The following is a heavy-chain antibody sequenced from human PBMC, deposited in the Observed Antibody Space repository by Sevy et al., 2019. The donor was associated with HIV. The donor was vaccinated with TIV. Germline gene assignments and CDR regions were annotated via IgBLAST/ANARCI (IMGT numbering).Heavy chain of an antibody. D-gene: IGHD3-22*01. CDR3: ARDSPINYYDSSGYYAPFDY. CDR1: GFTFSSYG. CDR2: IWYDGSNK. Sequence: GGSLRLSCAASGFTFSSYGMHWVRQAPGKGLEWVAVIWYDGSNKYCADSVKGRFTISRDNSKNTLYLQMNSLRAEDTAVYYCARDSPINYYDSSGYYAPFDYWGQGTLVTVSS. J-gene: IGHJ4*02. V-gene: IGHV3-33*01.